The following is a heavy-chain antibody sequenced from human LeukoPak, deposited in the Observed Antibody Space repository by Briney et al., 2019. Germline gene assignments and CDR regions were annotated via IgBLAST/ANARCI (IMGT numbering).Heavy chain of an antibody. V-gene: IGHV3-48*03. J-gene: IGHJ4*02. D-gene: IGHD3-9*01. CDR2: ISSSGSTI. CDR3: ARDRLSILTGYRTIDY. CDR1: GFTFSSYE. Sequence: YPGGSLRLSCAASGFTFSSYEMNWVRQAPGKGLEWVSYISSSGSTIYYADSVKGRFTISRDNAKNSLYLQMNSLRAEDTAVYYCARDRLSILTGYRTIDYWGQGTLVTVSS.